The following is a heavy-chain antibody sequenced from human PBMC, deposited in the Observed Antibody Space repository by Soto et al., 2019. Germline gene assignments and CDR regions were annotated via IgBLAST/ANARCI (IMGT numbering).Heavy chain of an antibody. CDR1: GYTFSRYA. CDR3: ARYGAGLRFLEWLLFDYYYYGMDV. J-gene: IGHJ6*02. D-gene: IGHD3-3*01. Sequence: QGQLVESGGGVVQPGRSLRLSCAASGYTFSRYAMHWVRQAPGKGLEWVAVISYDGSNKYYADSVKGRFTISRDNSKNTLYLQMNSLRAEDTAVYYCARYGAGLRFLEWLLFDYYYYGMDVWGQGTTVTVSS. CDR2: ISYDGSNK. V-gene: IGHV3-30-3*01.